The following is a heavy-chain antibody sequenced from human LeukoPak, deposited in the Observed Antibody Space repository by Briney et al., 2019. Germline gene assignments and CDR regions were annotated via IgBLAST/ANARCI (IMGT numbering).Heavy chain of an antibody. V-gene: IGHV1-69*13. CDR2: IIPIFGTA. D-gene: IGHD6-13*01. Sequence: GASVKVSCKASGYTFTSYGISWVRQAPGQGLEWMGGIIPIFGTANYAQKFQGRVTITADESTSTAYMELSSLRSEDTAVYYCARDSSSWYLGAFDIWGQGTMVTVSS. J-gene: IGHJ3*02. CDR1: GYTFTSYG. CDR3: ARDSSSWYLGAFDI.